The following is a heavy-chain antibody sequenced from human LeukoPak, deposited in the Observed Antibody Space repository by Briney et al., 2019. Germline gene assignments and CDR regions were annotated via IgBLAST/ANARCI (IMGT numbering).Heavy chain of an antibody. D-gene: IGHD1-14*01. CDR1: LGTFSSYA. V-gene: IGHV1-69*05. CDR3: AREPGRDYYYYMDV. CDR2: IIPIFGTA. Sequence: GSPVKVSCKAPLGTFSSYAISWVRQAPGQGLEWMGRIIPIFGTANYAQKFQGRVTITTDESTSTAYMELSSLRSEDTAVYYCAREPGRDYYYYMDVWGKGTTVTVSS. J-gene: IGHJ6*03.